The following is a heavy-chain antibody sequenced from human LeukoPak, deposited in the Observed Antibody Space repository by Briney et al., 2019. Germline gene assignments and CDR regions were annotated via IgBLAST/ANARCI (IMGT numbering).Heavy chain of an antibody. CDR3: ARDLNREDFDY. J-gene: IGHJ4*02. D-gene: IGHD1-14*01. Sequence: AGGSLRLSCAASGFGFSSYDMHWVRQAPGKGLEWVAIIWFDGSAKYYGDSVKGRFTISRDNSKNTLYLQMNSLRVEDTAVYYCARDLNREDFDYWGQRTLVAVSS. CDR1: GFGFSSYD. CDR2: IWFDGSAK. V-gene: IGHV3-33*01.